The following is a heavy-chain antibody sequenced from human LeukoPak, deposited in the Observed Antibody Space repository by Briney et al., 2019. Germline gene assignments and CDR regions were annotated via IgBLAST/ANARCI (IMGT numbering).Heavy chain of an antibody. V-gene: IGHV1-2*02. J-gene: IGHJ5*02. D-gene: IGHD7-27*01. Sequence: ASVKVSCKASGYTFTGYYMHWARQAPGQGLEWMGWINPNSGGTNYAQKFQGRVTMTRDTSISTAYMELSRLRPDDTAVYYCARDALRNRHWGAWFDPWGQGTLVTVSS. CDR3: ARDALRNRHWGAWFDP. CDR2: INPNSGGT. CDR1: GYTFTGYY.